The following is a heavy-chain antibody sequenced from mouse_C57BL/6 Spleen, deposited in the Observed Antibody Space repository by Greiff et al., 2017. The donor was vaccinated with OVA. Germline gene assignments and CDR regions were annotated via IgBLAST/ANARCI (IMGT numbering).Heavy chain of an antibody. Sequence: VQLQQPGAELVMPGASVKLSCKASGYTFTSYWMHWVKQRPGQGLEWIGEIDPSDSYTNYNQKFKGKSTLTVDKSSSTAYMQLSSLTSEDSAVYYCARSGSNYDYAMDYWGQGTSVTVSS. V-gene: IGHV1-69*01. CDR2: IDPSDSYT. J-gene: IGHJ4*01. D-gene: IGHD2-5*01. CDR1: GYTFTSYW. CDR3: ARSGSNYDYAMDY.